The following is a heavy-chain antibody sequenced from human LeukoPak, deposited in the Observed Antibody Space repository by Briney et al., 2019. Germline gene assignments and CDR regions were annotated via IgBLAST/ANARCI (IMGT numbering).Heavy chain of an antibody. D-gene: IGHD1-26*01. CDR1: GGSFSGYY. Sequence: SETLSLTCAVYGGSFSGYYWSWIRQPPGKGLEWIGEINHSGSTNYNPSLKSRVTISVDTSKSQFSLKLSSVTAADTAVYYCATSSSGSYSYWGQGTLVTVSS. CDR3: ATSSSGSYSY. V-gene: IGHV4-34*01. CDR2: INHSGST. J-gene: IGHJ4*02.